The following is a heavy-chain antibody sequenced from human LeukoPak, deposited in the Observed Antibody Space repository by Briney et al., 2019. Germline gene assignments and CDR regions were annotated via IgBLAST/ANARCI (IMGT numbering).Heavy chain of an antibody. CDR2: IKQDGSEK. CDR3: ARGTGTYYDFWSGLDRDY. Sequence: GGSLRLSCAASGFTFSSYWMSWVRQAPGKGLEWVANIKQDGSEKYYVDSVKGRFTISRDNAKNSLYLQMNSLRAEDTAVYYCARGTGTYYDFWSGLDRDYWGQGTLVTVSS. J-gene: IGHJ4*02. V-gene: IGHV3-7*01. CDR1: GFTFSSYW. D-gene: IGHD3-3*01.